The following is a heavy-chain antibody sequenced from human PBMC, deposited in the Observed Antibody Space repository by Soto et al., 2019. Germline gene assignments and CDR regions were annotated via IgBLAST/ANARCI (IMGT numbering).Heavy chain of an antibody. Sequence: GGSLRLSCAASVFTFSSYAMSWVRQAPGKGLEWVSAISGSGGSTYYADSVKGRFTISRDNSKNTLYLQMNSLRAEDTAVYYCAKDTYYYDSSGYYFAFDIWGQGTMVTVSS. J-gene: IGHJ3*02. CDR2: ISGSGGST. V-gene: IGHV3-23*01. CDR1: VFTFSSYA. CDR3: AKDTYYYDSSGYYFAFDI. D-gene: IGHD3-22*01.